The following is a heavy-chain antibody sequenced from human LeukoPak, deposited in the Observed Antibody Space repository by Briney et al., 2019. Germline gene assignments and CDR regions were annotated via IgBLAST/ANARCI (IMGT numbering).Heavy chain of an antibody. V-gene: IGHV4-31*03. Sequence: KASQTLSLTCTVSGGSISSGGYYWSWIRQHPGKGLEWIGYIYYSGSTYYNPSLKSRVTMSVDTSKNQFSLQLNSVTAADTAVYYCARSGGILDYVFDNWGQGTPVTVSS. CDR1: GGSISSGGYY. CDR2: IYYSGST. CDR3: ARSGGILDYVFDN. J-gene: IGHJ4*02. D-gene: IGHD4-17*01.